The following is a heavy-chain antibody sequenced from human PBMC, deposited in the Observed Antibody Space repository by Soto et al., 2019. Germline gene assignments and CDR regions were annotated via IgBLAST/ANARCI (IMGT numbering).Heavy chain of an antibody. D-gene: IGHD3-22*01. J-gene: IGHJ6*02. CDR3: ARFGYYDSSGPHYYYYGMDV. CDR2: IYYSGST. Sequence: SETLSLTCTVSGGSISSYYWSWIRQPPGKGLEWIGYIYYSGSTNYNPSLKSRVTISVDTSKNQCSLKLSSVTAADTAVYYCARFGYYDSSGPHYYYYGMDVWGQGTTVTVSS. V-gene: IGHV4-59*01. CDR1: GGSISSYY.